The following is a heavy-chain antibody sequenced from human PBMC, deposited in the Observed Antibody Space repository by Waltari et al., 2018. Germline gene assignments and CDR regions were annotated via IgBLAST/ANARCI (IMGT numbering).Heavy chain of an antibody. CDR2: INHSGST. Sequence: QVQLQQWGAGLLKPSETLSLTCAVYGWSFSGYYWSWIRQPHGKGLGWIGEINHSGSTNYNPSLKSRVTISVDTSKNQFSLKLSSVTAADTAVYYCARGQSLITIFGVVIIGGAFDIWGQGTMVTVSS. CDR1: GWSFSGYY. CDR3: ARGQSLITIFGVVIIGGAFDI. J-gene: IGHJ3*02. V-gene: IGHV4-34*01. D-gene: IGHD3-3*01.